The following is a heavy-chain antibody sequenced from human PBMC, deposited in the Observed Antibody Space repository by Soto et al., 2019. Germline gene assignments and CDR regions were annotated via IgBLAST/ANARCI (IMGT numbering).Heavy chain of an antibody. CDR3: ARDLSSGYQTFYFDY. D-gene: IGHD3-22*01. V-gene: IGHV4-38-2*02. CDR2: TSYDGKS. J-gene: IGHJ4*01. CDR1: GYLINSGHS. Sequence: PSETLSLTCKVSGYLINSGHSWGWIRQSPGKGLEWIGSTSYDGKSYYKPSLKSRVVMSVDLANNQFSLRLRSVTAADTAVYYCARDLSSGYQTFYFDYWGQGTPVTVSA.